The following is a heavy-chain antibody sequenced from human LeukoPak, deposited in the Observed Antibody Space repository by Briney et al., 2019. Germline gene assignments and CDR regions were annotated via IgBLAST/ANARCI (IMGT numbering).Heavy chain of an antibody. CDR2: IYYSGST. D-gene: IGHD3-22*01. CDR3: ARETNTMIRYFDY. J-gene: IGHJ4*03. Sequence: PSETLSLTCTVSGGSISSGDYYWSWIRQPPGKGLEWIGYIYYSGSTYYNPSLKSRVTISVDTSKNQFSLKLSSVTAADTAVYYCARETNTMIRYFDYWGQGTMVTVSS. CDR1: GGSISSGDYY. V-gene: IGHV4-30-4*01.